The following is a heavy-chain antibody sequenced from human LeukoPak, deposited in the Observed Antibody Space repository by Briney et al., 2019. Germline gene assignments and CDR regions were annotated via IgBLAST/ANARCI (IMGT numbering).Heavy chain of an antibody. V-gene: IGHV3-74*01. CDR2: INYDGTTT. CDR1: GFTFSNYW. Sequence: PGGSLRLSCAASGFTFSNYWMHWVRQAPGKGLVWVSRINYDGTTTGYADSVKGRFTISRDNAENTLYLQMNSLRAEDTAVYYCARRDVFDIWGQGTMVTVSS. CDR3: ARRDVFDI. J-gene: IGHJ3*02.